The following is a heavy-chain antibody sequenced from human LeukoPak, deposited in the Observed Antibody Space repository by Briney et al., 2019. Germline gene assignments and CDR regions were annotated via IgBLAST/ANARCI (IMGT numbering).Heavy chain of an antibody. J-gene: IGHJ4*02. CDR2: ISDTGNT. V-gene: IGHV3-23*01. D-gene: IGHD2-15*01. CDR3: AKAPVTTCRGAFCYPFYS. Sequence: GGSLRLSCAASGFTLSSYAMSWVRQAPGKGLEWVSAISDTGNTYHADSVKGRFTISRDSSKNTLFLQMNRLRPEDAAVYYCAKAPVTTCRGAFCYPFYSWGLGTLVTVSS. CDR1: GFTLSSYA.